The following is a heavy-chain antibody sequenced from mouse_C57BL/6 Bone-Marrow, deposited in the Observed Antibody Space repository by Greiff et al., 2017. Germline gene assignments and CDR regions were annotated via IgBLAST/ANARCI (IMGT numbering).Heavy chain of an antibody. D-gene: IGHD3-2*02. CDR1: GYTFTSYW. CDR3: ARSAQATAWLAY. J-gene: IGHJ3*01. Sequence: QVQLQQPGAELVMPGASVKLSCKASGYTFTSYWMHWVKQRPGQGLEWIGEIDPSDSYTNYNQKFKGKSTLTVDKSSSTAYMQLSSLTSEDSAVYYCARSAQATAWLAYWGQGTLVTVA. V-gene: IGHV1-69*01. CDR2: IDPSDSYT.